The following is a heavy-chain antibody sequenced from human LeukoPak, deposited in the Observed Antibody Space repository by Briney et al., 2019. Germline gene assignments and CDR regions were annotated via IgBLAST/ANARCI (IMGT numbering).Heavy chain of an antibody. D-gene: IGHD3-22*01. J-gene: IGHJ4*02. V-gene: IGHV3-48*03. CDR3: ARDGYYYDSSGCLDY. CDR2: ISPYDSI. Sequence: PGGSLRLSCAASGFPFSSYEMNWVRQAPGKGLEWVSYISPYDSIYYADSVKGRFTISRDNAKNSLYLQMNSLRAEDTAVYYCARDGYYYDSSGCLDYWGQGTLVAVSS. CDR1: GFPFSSYE.